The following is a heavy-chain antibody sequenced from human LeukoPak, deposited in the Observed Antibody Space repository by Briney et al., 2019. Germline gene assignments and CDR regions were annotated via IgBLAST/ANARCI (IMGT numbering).Heavy chain of an antibody. CDR1: GYTFTSYG. D-gene: IGHD3-16*02. J-gene: IGHJ5*02. CDR3: ARIVGLRLGELSLISWFDP. V-gene: IGHV1-18*01. Sequence: ASVKVSCKASGYTFTSYGISWVRQAPGQGLEWMGWISAYNGNTNYAQELQGRVTMTTDTSTSTAYMELRSLRSDDTAVYYCARIVGLRLGELSLISWFDPWGQGTLVTVSS. CDR2: ISAYNGNT.